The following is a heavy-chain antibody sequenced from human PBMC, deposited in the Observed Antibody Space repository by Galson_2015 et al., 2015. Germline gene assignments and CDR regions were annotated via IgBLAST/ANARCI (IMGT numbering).Heavy chain of an antibody. Sequence: SLRLSCAASGFTFSSYAMHWVRQAPGKGLEWVAVISYDGSNKYYADSVKGRFTISRDNSKNTLYLQMNSLRAEDTAVYYCARDRLYCSGGSCYGDRSVDYWGQGTLVTVSS. CDR2: ISYDGSNK. CDR1: GFTFSSYA. V-gene: IGHV3-30*01. D-gene: IGHD2-15*01. J-gene: IGHJ4*02. CDR3: ARDRLYCSGGSCYGDRSVDY.